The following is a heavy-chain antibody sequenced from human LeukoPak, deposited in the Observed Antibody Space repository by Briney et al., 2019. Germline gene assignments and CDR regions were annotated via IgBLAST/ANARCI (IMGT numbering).Heavy chain of an antibody. J-gene: IGHJ5*02. Sequence: SQTLSLTCAVSGDSVSNNRAAWHWIRQSPSRGLEWLARTYYRSKWNNDYALSVQGRITVTADSSKNQFSLKLNSVTAADTAVCYCARAPMGYYENRPNWFDPWGQGTLVTVSS. D-gene: IGHD3-22*01. CDR3: ARAPMGYYENRPNWFDP. CDR1: GDSVSNNRAA. CDR2: TYYRSKWNN. V-gene: IGHV6-1*01.